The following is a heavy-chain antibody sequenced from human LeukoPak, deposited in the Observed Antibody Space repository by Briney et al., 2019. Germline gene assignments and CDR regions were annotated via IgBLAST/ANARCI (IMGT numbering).Heavy chain of an antibody. D-gene: IGHD3-22*01. CDR3: ARDHARVVITLVDY. CDR2: ISYDGSNK. V-gene: IGHV3-30-3*01. J-gene: IGHJ4*02. CDR1: GFTFSSYA. Sequence: GGSLRLSCAASGFTFSSYAMHWVRQAPGKGLERVAVISYDGSNKYYADSVKGRFTISRDNSKNTLYLQMNSLRAEDTAVYYCARDHARVVITLVDYWGQGTLVTVSS.